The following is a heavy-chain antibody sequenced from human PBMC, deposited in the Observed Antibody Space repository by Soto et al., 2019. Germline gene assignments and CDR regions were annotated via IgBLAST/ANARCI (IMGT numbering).Heavy chain of an antibody. CDR2: IYYSGST. CDR1: GGSTSSSSYY. Sequence: SETLSLTCTVSGGSTSSSSYYWGWIRQPPGKGLEWIGSIYYSGSTYYNPSLKSRVTISVDTSKNQFSLKLSSVTAADTAVYYCASPKIAFYNWFDPWGQGTLVTVSS. D-gene: IGHD3-3*02. V-gene: IGHV4-39*01. CDR3: ASPKIAFYNWFDP. J-gene: IGHJ5*02.